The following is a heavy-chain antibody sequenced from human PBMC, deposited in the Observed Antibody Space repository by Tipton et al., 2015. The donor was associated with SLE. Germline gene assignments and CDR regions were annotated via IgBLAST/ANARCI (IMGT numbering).Heavy chain of an antibody. V-gene: IGHV3-9*03. CDR3: AKDSRDSSSEFDY. Sequence: SLRLSCAASGFTFDDYAMHWVRQAPGKGLEWVSGISWNSGSIGYADSVKGRFTISRDNAKNSLYLQMNSLRAEDMALYYCAKDSRDSSSEFDYWGQGTLVTVSS. CDR2: ISWNSGSI. D-gene: IGHD6-6*01. CDR1: GFTFDDYA. J-gene: IGHJ4*02.